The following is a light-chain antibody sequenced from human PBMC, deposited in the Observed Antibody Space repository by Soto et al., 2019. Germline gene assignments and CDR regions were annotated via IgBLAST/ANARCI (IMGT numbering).Light chain of an antibody. Sequence: DLQMTQSPSSVSASIGDTVTVTCRASLSISTWLAWYQQKPGAAPKLLIYHASTLQTGVPSRFSGSGSGTDFTLTINSLQPEDFATYYCQQSYSLPATFGQGTKVDI. V-gene: IGKV1-12*01. CDR2: HAS. CDR1: LSISTW. CDR3: QQSYSLPAT. J-gene: IGKJ1*01.